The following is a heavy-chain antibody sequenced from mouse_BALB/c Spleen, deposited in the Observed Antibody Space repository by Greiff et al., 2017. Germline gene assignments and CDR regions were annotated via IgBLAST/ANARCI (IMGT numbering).Heavy chain of an antibody. CDR2: IYPYNGGT. D-gene: IGHD2-3*01. V-gene: IGHV1S29*02. CDR3: ARGFYDGYPYYFDY. J-gene: IGHJ2*01. CDR1: GYTFTDYN. Sequence: EVQLQQSGPELVKPGASVKISCKASGYTFTDYNMHWVKQSHGKSLEWIGYIYPYNGGTGYNQKFKSKATLTVDNSSSTAYMELRSLTSEDSAVYYCARGFYDGYPYYFDYWGQGTTLTVSS.